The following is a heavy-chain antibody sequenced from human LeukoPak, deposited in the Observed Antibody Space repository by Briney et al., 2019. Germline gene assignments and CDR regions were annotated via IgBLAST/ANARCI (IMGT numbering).Heavy chain of an antibody. CDR2: VNSDGSST. J-gene: IGHJ4*02. V-gene: IGHV3-74*01. CDR3: ARGENYDSSGYGKLDY. Sequence: GGSLRLSCVAPGFTFISYWMHWVRQAPGKGLVWVSRVNSDGSSTSYADSVKGRFTISRDNAKNTLYLQMNSLRAEDTAVYYCARGENYDSSGYGKLDYWGQGTLVTVS. CDR1: GFTFISYW. D-gene: IGHD3-22*01.